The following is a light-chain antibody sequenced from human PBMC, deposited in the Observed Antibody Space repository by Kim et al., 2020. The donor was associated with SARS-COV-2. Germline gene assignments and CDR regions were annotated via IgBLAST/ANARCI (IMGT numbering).Light chain of an antibody. V-gene: IGKV1-39*01. CDR3: QQTYSAYRT. CDR2: TAS. Sequence: DIQITQSPSSLSASVGDRVTITCRVSQDISRYLNWYQQKPGKAPKLLIYTASSLQSGVPSRFTGSGSETDFTLTISSLQPEDFATYYCQQTYSAYRTFGQGTKVDIK. CDR1: QDISRY. J-gene: IGKJ1*01.